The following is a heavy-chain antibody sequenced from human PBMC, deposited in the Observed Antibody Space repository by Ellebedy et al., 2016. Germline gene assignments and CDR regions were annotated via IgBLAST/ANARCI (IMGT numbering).Heavy chain of an antibody. CDR2: ISGSGGST. CDR3: AKDGEITMVRGVIITSGLVY. D-gene: IGHD3-10*01. Sequence: GESLKISXAASGFTFSSYAMSWVRQAPGKGLEWVSAISGSGGSTYYADSVKGRFTISRDNSKNTLYLQMNSLRAEDTAVYYCAKDGEITMVRGVIITSGLVYWGQGTLVTVSS. V-gene: IGHV3-23*01. CDR1: GFTFSSYA. J-gene: IGHJ4*02.